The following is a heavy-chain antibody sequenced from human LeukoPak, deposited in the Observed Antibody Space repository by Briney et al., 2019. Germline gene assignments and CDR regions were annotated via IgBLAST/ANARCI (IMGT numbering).Heavy chain of an antibody. Sequence: GGSLRLSCAASGFTFSSYAMHWVRRAPGKGLEWVAVISYDGSNKYYADSVKGRFTISRDNSKNTLYLQMNSLRAEDTAVYYCARDLDYYFDYWGQGTLVTVSS. CDR2: ISYDGSNK. D-gene: IGHD3-3*01. CDR3: ARDLDYYFDY. J-gene: IGHJ4*02. V-gene: IGHV3-30-3*01. CDR1: GFTFSSYA.